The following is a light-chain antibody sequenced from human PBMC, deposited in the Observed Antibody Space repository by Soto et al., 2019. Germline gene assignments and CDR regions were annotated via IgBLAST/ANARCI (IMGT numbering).Light chain of an antibody. CDR2: GVS. CDR1: QSVSSN. Sequence: EIVMTQSPATLSVSPGERATLSCRASQSVSSNLAWYQQKPGQAPRLLIYGVSTRATGIPARFSGSGSGTECTLTISSLQSEDFAVYYCQQYDNWPRTFGQGTKVEIK. CDR3: QQYDNWPRT. V-gene: IGKV3-15*01. J-gene: IGKJ1*01.